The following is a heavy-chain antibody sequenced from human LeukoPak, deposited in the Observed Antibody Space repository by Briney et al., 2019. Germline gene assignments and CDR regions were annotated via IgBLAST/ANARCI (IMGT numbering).Heavy chain of an antibody. J-gene: IGHJ4*02. D-gene: IGHD5-18*01. CDR3: ARGNFEGIQLWLAYFDY. V-gene: IGHV1-3*01. CDR1: GYTFTSYA. Sequence: WASVKVSCKASGYTFTSYAMNWVRQAPGQGLEWMGWINAGNGNTKYSQKFQGRVTITRDTSASTAYMELSSLRSEDTAVYYCARGNFEGIQLWLAYFDYWGQGTLVTVSS. CDR2: INAGNGNT.